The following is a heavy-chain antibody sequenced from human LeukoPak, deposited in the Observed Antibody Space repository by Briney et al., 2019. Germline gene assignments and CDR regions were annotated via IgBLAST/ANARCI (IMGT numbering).Heavy chain of an antibody. CDR1: GGSFSGYY. J-gene: IGHJ4*02. CDR2: INHSGST. D-gene: IGHD6-6*01. CDR3: ARGVEDSSSSYDY. V-gene: IGHV4-34*01. Sequence: SETLSLTCAVYGGSFSGYYWSWIRQPPGKGPEWIGEINHSGSTNYNPSLKSRVTISVDTSKNQFSLKLSSVTAADTAVYYCARGVEDSSSSYDYWGQGTLVTVSS.